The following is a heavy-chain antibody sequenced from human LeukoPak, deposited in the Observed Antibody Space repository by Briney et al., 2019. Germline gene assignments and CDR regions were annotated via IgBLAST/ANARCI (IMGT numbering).Heavy chain of an antibody. J-gene: IGHJ4*02. CDR2: INQDGSEE. CDR3: VRDGGVSGYDLLDY. CDR1: GFTFSHYW. V-gene: IGHV3-7*01. Sequence: GGSLRLSCAASGFTFSHYWMSWVRQAPGKGLEWVAQINQDGSEEYYMDSVKGRFTISRDNAKNSVFLQMNSLRAEDTVVYYCVRDGGVSGYDLLDYWGQGTLVTVSS. D-gene: IGHD5-12*01.